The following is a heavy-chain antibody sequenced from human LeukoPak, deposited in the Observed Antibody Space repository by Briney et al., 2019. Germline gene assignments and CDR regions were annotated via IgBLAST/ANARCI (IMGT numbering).Heavy chain of an antibody. CDR3: GARGRAVAN. V-gene: IGHV3-7*01. J-gene: IGHJ4*02. CDR2: INEEGSEK. Sequence: PGGSLRLSCAASGFTFSTYWMSWVRQAPGRGLEWVANINEEGSEKNYVDSVKGRFTISRDNAKDSLYLQMNSLRAEDTAVYCCGARGRAVANWGQGTLVTVSS. CDR1: GFTFSTYW. D-gene: IGHD6-19*01.